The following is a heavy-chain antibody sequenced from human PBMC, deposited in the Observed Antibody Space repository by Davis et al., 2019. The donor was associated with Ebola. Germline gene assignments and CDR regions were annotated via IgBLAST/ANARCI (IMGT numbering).Heavy chain of an antibody. D-gene: IGHD3-10*01. CDR1: GFTFSSYA. J-gene: IGHJ5*02. V-gene: IGHV3-30-3*01. CDR2: ISYDGSNK. CDR3: ARGGPSYGSGSRRWFDP. Sequence: GESLKISCAASGFTFSSYAMHWVRQAPGKGLEWVAVISYDGSNKYYADSVKGRFTISRDNSKNTLYLQMNSLRAEDTAVYYCARGGPSYGSGSRRWFDPWGQGTLVTVSS.